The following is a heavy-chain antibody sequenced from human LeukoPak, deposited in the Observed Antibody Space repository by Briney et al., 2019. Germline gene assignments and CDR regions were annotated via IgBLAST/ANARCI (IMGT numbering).Heavy chain of an antibody. V-gene: IGHV1-18*01. CDR3: ARDPHPKHYYDSSGSSWFDP. Sequence: ASVKVSCKASGYTFTSYGISWVRQAPGQGLEWMGWISAYNGNTNYAQKLQGRVTMTTDTSTSTAYMELRSLRSDDTAVYYCARDPHPKHYYDSSGSSWFDPWGQGTLVTVSS. CDR2: ISAYNGNT. D-gene: IGHD3-22*01. J-gene: IGHJ5*02. CDR1: GYTFTSYG.